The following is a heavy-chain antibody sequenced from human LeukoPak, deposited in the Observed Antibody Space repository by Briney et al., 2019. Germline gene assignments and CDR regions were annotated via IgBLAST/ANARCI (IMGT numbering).Heavy chain of an antibody. CDR3: ATNGKQQLVLYYYYYMDV. V-gene: IGHV3-30*02. J-gene: IGHJ6*03. CDR1: GFTFSSYG. D-gene: IGHD6-13*01. Sequence: GGSLRLSCAASGFTFSSYGMHWVRQAPGKGLEWVSFIRDDGSSKYYADSVKGRFTISRDTAKNTLYLQMNSLRAEDTAVYYCATNGKQQLVLYYYYYMDVWGKGTTVTVSS. CDR2: IRDDGSSK.